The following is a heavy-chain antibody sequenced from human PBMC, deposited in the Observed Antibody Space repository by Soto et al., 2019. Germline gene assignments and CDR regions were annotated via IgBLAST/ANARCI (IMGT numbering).Heavy chain of an antibody. J-gene: IGHJ3*02. CDR3: AKDALPGVRSGWYAFDI. CDR2: ISWNSGSI. CDR1: GFTFDDYA. Sequence: EVQLVESGGGLVQPGRSLRLSCAASGFTFDDYAMHWVRQAPGKGLEWVSGISWNSGSIGYADSVKGRFTISRDNAKNSLYLQMNSLRAEDTALYYCAKDALPGVRSGWYAFDIWGQGTMVTVSS. D-gene: IGHD2-8*01. V-gene: IGHV3-9*01.